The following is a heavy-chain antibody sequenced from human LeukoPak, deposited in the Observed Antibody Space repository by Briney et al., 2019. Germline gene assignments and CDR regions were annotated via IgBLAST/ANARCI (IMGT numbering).Heavy chain of an antibody. J-gene: IGHJ6*03. CDR2: IYTSGST. Sequence: SDTLSLTCTVSGGSISSYYWSWIRQPAGKGLEWIGRIYTSGSTNYNPSLKSRVTMSVDTSKNQFSLKLSSGTAADTAVYYCAREVGVGSSWYSNYYYYMDVWGKGTTVTVSS. V-gene: IGHV4-4*07. CDR3: AREVGVGSSWYSNYYYYMDV. D-gene: IGHD6-13*01. CDR1: GGSISSYY.